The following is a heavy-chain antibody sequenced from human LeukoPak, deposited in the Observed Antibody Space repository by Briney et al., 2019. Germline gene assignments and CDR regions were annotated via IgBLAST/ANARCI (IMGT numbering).Heavy chain of an antibody. CDR3: TIEGRYDFWSGYHDY. CDR2: ISGSGGST. J-gene: IGHJ4*02. D-gene: IGHD3-3*01. CDR1: GFTFSSYA. V-gene: IGHV3-23*01. Sequence: GGSLRLSCAASGFTFSSYAMSWVHQAPGKGLEWVSSISGSGGSTYYGDSVKGRFTISRDNSKKTLHLQMNSLRAEDMAVYYCTIEGRYDFWSGYHDYWGQGTLVTVSS.